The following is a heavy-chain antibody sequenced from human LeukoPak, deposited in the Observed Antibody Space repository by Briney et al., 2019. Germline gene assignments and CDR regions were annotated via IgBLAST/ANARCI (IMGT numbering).Heavy chain of an antibody. D-gene: IGHD3-22*01. CDR2: ITSSTNYI. CDR3: ATYYFDSSGYYLPLDY. CDR1: GFTLSSYS. Sequence: GGSLRLSCTVSGFTLSSYSVNWVRQAPRKGLEWVSSITSSTNYIYYAESVKGRFTLSRDNAKNSVYLQMNSLRAEDTAVYYCATYYFDSSGYYLPLDYWGQGTLVTVSS. V-gene: IGHV3-21*01. J-gene: IGHJ4*02.